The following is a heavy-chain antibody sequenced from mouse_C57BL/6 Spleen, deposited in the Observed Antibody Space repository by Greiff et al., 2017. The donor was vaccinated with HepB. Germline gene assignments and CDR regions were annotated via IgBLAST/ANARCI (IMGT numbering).Heavy chain of an antibody. Sequence: QVQLKQSGPGLVQPSQSLSITCTVSGFSLTSYGVHWVRQSPGKGLEWLGVIWRGGSTDYNAAFMSRLSITKDNSKSPVFFKMNSLQADDTAIYSCAKTEATVWAMDYWGQGTSVTVSS. CDR1: GFSLTSYG. CDR3: AKTEATVWAMDY. V-gene: IGHV2-5*01. D-gene: IGHD1-1*01. J-gene: IGHJ4*01. CDR2: IWRGGST.